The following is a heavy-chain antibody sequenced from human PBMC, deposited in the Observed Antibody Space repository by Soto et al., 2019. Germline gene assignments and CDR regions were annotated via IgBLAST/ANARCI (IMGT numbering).Heavy chain of an antibody. CDR1: GFTFSSYS. D-gene: IGHD2-15*01. J-gene: IGHJ5*02. CDR3: ARDRVVAPPTNWFDP. Sequence: LRLSCAASGFTFSSYSMNWVRQAPGKGLEWVSSISSSSSYIYYADSVKGRFTISRDNAKNSLYLQMNSLRAEDTAVYYCARDRVVAPPTNWFDPWGQGTLVTVSS. CDR2: ISSSSSYI. V-gene: IGHV3-21*01.